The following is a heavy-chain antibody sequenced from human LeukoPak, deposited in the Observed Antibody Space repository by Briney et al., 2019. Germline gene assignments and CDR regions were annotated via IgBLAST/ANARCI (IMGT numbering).Heavy chain of an antibody. CDR3: AAETYYYDSSGYYDGDY. Sequence: PSETLSLTCTVSGGSISSGDYSWSWIRQPPGKGLEWIGYIYYSGSTYYNPSLKSRVTISVDTSKNQFSLKLSSVTAADTAVYYCAAETYYYDSSGYYDGDYWGQGTLVTVSS. CDR2: IYYSGST. J-gene: IGHJ4*02. V-gene: IGHV4-30-4*01. D-gene: IGHD3-22*01. CDR1: GGSISSGDYS.